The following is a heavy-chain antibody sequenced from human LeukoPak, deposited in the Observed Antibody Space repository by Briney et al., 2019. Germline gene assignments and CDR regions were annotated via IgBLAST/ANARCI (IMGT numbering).Heavy chain of an antibody. CDR2: ISSSGSTI. Sequence: GGSLRLSCAASGFIVSSNYMNWVRQAPGKGLEWVSYISSSGSTIYYADSVKGRFTISRDNAKNSLYLQMNSLRAEDTAVYYCAELGITMIGGVWGKGTTVTISS. V-gene: IGHV3-48*03. J-gene: IGHJ6*04. CDR3: AELGITMIGGV. CDR1: GFIVSSNY. D-gene: IGHD3-10*02.